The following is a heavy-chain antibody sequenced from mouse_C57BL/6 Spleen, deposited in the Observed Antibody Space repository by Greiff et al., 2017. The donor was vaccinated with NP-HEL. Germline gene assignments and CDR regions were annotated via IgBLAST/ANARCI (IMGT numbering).Heavy chain of an antibody. CDR2: INPSNGGT. CDR3: ARQGASSYLYAMDY. CDR1: GYTFTSYW. V-gene: IGHV1-53*01. J-gene: IGHJ4*01. D-gene: IGHD1-1*01. Sequence: QVHVKQPGTELVKPGASVKLSCKASGYTFTSYWMHWVKQRPGQGLEWIGNINPSNGGTNYNEKFKSKATLTVDKSSSTAYMQLSSLTSEDSAVYDCARQGASSYLYAMDYWGQGTSVTVSS.